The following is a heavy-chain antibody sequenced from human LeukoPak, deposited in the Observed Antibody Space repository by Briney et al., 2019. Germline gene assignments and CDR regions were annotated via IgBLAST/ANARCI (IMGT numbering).Heavy chain of an antibody. CDR3: AKDRQWLGHYYYYYMDV. J-gene: IGHJ6*03. CDR2: ISGSGHRT. D-gene: IGHD6-19*01. Sequence: PGGSLRLSCAASGFTFSSYGVSWVRQAPGKGLEWVSGISGSGHRTYYADSVKGRFTISRDNSKSTLYLQMNSLRAEDTAVYYCAKDRQWLGHYYYYYMDVWGKGTTVTISS. V-gene: IGHV3-23*01. CDR1: GFTFSSYG.